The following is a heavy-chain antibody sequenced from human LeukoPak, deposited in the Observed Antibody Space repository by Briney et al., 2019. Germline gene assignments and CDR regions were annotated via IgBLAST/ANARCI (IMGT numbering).Heavy chain of an antibody. D-gene: IGHD4-17*01. J-gene: IGHJ4*02. V-gene: IGHV3-30*02. Sequence: PGGSLRLSCAASGFTFSSYGMHWVRQATGKGLEWVAFIRYDGSNKYYADSVKGRFTISRDNSKNTLYLQMNSLRAEDTAVYYCAKVNYGDWYFDYWGQGTLVTVSS. CDR3: AKVNYGDWYFDY. CDR1: GFTFSSYG. CDR2: IRYDGSNK.